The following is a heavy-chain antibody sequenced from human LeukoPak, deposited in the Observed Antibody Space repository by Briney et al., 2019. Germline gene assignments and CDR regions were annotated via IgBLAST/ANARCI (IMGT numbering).Heavy chain of an antibody. CDR1: GGSISSYY. D-gene: IGHD3-22*01. J-gene: IGHJ4*02. Sequence: SETLSLTCTVSGGSISSYYWSWIRQPPGKGLEWIGYIYYSGSTNYNPSLKSRVTISVGTSKNQFSLKLSSVTAADTAVYYCARSYYYDSTGYYYFDYWGQGTLVTVSS. CDR2: IYYSGST. V-gene: IGHV4-59*01. CDR3: ARSYYYDSTGYYYFDY.